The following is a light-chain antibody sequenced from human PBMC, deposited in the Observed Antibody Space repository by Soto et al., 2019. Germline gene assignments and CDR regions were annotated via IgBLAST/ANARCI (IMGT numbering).Light chain of an antibody. CDR3: QQYGSSIT. J-gene: IGKJ5*01. CDR2: GTS. CDR1: QSVPRSY. Sequence: ILLTQSPNTLSLSPGERATLPCRACQSVPRSYLAWYQQKPGHAPRLLIYGTSSRATGIPDRLSGSGSGTDFTLTISRLEPEDFAMFYCQQYGSSITFGQGTRLEIK. V-gene: IGKV3-20*01.